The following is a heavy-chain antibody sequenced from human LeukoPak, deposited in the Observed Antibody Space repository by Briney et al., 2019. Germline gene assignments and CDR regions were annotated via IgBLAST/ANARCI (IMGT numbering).Heavy chain of an antibody. CDR2: IYIDGNT. J-gene: IGHJ4*02. CDR1: GLTVSRNY. CDR3: ARGDGYNLFDY. V-gene: IGHV3-66*01. D-gene: IGHD5-24*01. Sequence: GGSLRLSCAASGLTVSRNYMSWVRQAPGKGLEWVSVIYIDGNTYYADSVKGRFTISRDNSKNTVYLQMNSLRAEDTAVYYCARGDGYNLFDYWSQGTLVTVSS.